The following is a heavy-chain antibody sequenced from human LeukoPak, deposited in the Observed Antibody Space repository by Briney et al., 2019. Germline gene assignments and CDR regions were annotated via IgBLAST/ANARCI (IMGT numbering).Heavy chain of an antibody. CDR2: ISTYNGNT. D-gene: IGHD5-12*01. J-gene: IGHJ4*02. Sequence: GASVKVSCKASGYTFSTYGISWVRQAPGQGLEWMGWISTYNGNTNYAQKLQGRGTMTTDTSTSTAYMELRSLRSDDTAVYYCARGTTADIDYWGQGTLVTVPS. CDR3: ARGTTADIDY. V-gene: IGHV1-18*01. CDR1: GYTFSTYG.